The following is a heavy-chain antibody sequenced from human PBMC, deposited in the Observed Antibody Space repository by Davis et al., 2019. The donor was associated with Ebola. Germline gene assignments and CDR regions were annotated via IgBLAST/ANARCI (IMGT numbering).Heavy chain of an antibody. CDR2: INPSGGST. J-gene: IGHJ6*02. CDR3: ARGGGVQGVISPYGMDV. CDR1: GYTFTSYG. Sequence: ASVKVSCKASGYTFTSYGISWVRQAPGQGLEWMGIINPSGGSTSYAQKFQGRVTMTRDTSTSTVYMELSSLRSEDTAVYYCARGGGVQGVISPYGMDVWGQGTTVTVSS. V-gene: IGHV1-46*01. D-gene: IGHD3-10*01.